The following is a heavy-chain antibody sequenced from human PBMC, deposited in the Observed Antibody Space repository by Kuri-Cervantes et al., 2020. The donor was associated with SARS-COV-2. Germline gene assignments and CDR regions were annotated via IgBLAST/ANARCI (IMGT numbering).Heavy chain of an antibody. J-gene: IGHJ4*02. CDR3: ARGAPIVVVPEVSFDY. CDR2: INPSGGST. V-gene: IGHV1-46*01. Sequence: ASVKVSCKASGYTFTSYYMHWVRQAPGQGLEWMGIINPSGGSTSYAQKFQGRVTMTRDTSTSTVYMELSSLRSEDTAVYYCARGAPIVVVPEVSFDYWGQGTLVTVSS. CDR1: GYTFTSYY. D-gene: IGHD2-2*01.